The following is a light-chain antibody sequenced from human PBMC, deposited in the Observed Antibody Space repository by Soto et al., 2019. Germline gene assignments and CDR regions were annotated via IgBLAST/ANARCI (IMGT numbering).Light chain of an antibody. Sequence: DIQMTQSPSSQSASVGDRVTITCRASQSISSFLNWYQHKPGKAPNLLIYAASSLHSGVPSRFSGSGSGTDFTLTISSLQPEDFATYYCQQSYSSPLTFGGGTKVEIK. V-gene: IGKV1-39*01. CDR2: AAS. CDR1: QSISSF. CDR3: QQSYSSPLT. J-gene: IGKJ4*01.